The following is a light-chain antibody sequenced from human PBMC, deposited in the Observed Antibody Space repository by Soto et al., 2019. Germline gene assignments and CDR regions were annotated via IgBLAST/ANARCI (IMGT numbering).Light chain of an antibody. CDR3: AAWDDSLNSVI. J-gene: IGLJ2*01. V-gene: IGLV1-44*01. CDR1: RSNIGTNP. CDR2: TNT. Sequence: QSVLTQPPSASGTPGQSVPISCSGSRSNIGTNPVNWYQQLPGTAPKLLFYTNTQRPSGSPDRFSASKSGTSASLAISGLQAEDEADYYCAAWDDSLNSVIFGGGTKVTVL.